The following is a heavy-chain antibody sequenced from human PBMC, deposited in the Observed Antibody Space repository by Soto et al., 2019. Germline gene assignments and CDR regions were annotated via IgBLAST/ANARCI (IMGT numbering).Heavy chain of an antibody. V-gene: IGHV5-10-1*01. Sequence: GESLKISCKGSGYSFTSFWISWVRQVPGKGLEWMGRIDPSDSNTDYSPSFGGHVTISADKSSSTAYLQWSSLKASDTAMYYCARLGGSLVRGTYQYYGMDVWGQGTTVTVSS. J-gene: IGHJ6*02. D-gene: IGHD3-10*01. CDR2: IDPSDSNT. CDR1: GYSFTSFW. CDR3: ARLGGSLVRGTYQYYGMDV.